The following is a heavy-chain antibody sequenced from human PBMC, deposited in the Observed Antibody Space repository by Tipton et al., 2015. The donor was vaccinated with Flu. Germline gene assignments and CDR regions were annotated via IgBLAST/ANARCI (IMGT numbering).Heavy chain of an antibody. V-gene: IGHV3-74*01. D-gene: IGHD5-24*01. CDR3: ARDVSRDGSNRTFVY. Sequence: SLRLSCAASGLTFSAYWMHWVRQVPGKGLVWVSRMRSDGSTTNYADSVKGRFTISRDNAKNTLYLQMNSLRAEDTAVYYCARDVSRDGSNRTFVYWGQGPPVAASA. CDR2: MRSDGSTT. J-gene: IGHJ4*02. CDR1: GLTFSAYW.